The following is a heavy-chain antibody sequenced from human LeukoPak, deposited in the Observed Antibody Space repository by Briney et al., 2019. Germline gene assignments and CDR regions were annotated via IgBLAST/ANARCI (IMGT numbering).Heavy chain of an antibody. D-gene: IGHD3-16*02. CDR1: AFAFRTYE. Sequence: GGSLSLSCAAYAFAFRTYEMNWVRQAPGKGLEWVSYISSSGSTIYYADSVKGRFTISRDNAKDYLYLRMNRLRAADTAVYYCARESRAGYDYVWESYRYTGLDYWGPGTLVTVSS. CDR2: ISSSGSTI. V-gene: IGHV3-48*03. J-gene: IGHJ4*02. CDR3: ARESRAGYDYVWESYRYTGLDY.